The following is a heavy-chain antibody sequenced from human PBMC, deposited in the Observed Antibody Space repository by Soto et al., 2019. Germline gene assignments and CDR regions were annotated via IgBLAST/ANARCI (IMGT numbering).Heavy chain of an antibody. CDR3: ARLEGLATITYYVDL. CDR2: IYYRVNA. CDR1: DDSINSDKYY. D-gene: IGHD4-17*01. J-gene: IGHJ2*01. V-gene: IGHV4-39*01. Sequence: QLQLQESGPGLVKPSETLSLTCSVSDDSINSDKYYWGWISQPPGKGLEWIGSIYYRVNAYFNPSPQTSATIALDKSNSRSSTKLQSATAAASAVYFCARLEGLATITYYVDLWGPGSLVTVSS.